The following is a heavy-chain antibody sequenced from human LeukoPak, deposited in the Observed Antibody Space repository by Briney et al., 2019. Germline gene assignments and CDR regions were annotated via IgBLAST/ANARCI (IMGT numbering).Heavy chain of an antibody. V-gene: IGHV3-21*01. CDR3: ARDTHCSSTSCYNAFDI. CDR2: ISSSSTYI. J-gene: IGHJ3*02. Sequence: MSGGSLRLSCAASGFTFSSYSMNWVRQAPGKGLEWVSSISSSSTYIYYADSLKGRFTISRDIAKNSLSLQMNSLRAEDTAVYYCARDTHCSSTSCYNAFDIWGQGTMVTVSS. CDR1: GFTFSSYS. D-gene: IGHD2-2*02.